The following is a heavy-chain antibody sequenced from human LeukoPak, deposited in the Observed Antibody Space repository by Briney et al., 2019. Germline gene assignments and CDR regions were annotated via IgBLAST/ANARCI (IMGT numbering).Heavy chain of an antibody. CDR3: AKDHGNYYDSSGYFYFDFDY. J-gene: IGHJ4*02. V-gene: IGHV3-23*01. CDR1: GFSFSTCA. D-gene: IGHD3-22*01. Sequence: PGGSLRLSCAASGFSFSTCAMNWVRQAPGKGLEWVSTISGGGDGALYADSVKGRFTISRDNSKNTLFLQMNSLRAEDTAVYYCAKDHGNYYDSSGYFYFDFDYWGQGTLVTVSS. CDR2: ISGGGDGA.